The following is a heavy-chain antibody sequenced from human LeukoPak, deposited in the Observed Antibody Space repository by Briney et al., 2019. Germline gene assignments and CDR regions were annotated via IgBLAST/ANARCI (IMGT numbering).Heavy chain of an antibody. CDR2: TYTSGST. D-gene: IGHD6-19*01. CDR3: AGWADAFDI. Sequence: PSETLSLTCTVSGGSISRGSYYWGWIRQPPGKGLEWIGRTYTSGSTNYNPSLKSRVTISVDTSKNQFSLKLSSVTAADTAVYYCAGWADAFDIWGQGTMVTVSS. V-gene: IGHV4-61*01. CDR1: GGSISRGSYY. J-gene: IGHJ3*02.